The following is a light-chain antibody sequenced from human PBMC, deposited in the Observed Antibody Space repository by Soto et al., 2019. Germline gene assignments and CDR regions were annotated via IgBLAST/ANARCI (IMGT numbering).Light chain of an antibody. V-gene: IGKV3-20*01. CDR2: GAS. Sequence: EIVLTQSPGTLSLSPGERATLSCRASQSVSSTYLGWYQQKPGQAPRLLIYGASSRATGIPDRFSGSGSGTDFTLTIARLEPEDFAVYHCQLYGSSPPRTFGQGTKVEIK. CDR1: QSVSSTY. CDR3: QLYGSSPPRT. J-gene: IGKJ1*01.